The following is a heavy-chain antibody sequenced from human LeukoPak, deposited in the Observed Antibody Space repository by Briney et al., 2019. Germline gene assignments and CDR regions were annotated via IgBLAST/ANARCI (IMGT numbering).Heavy chain of an antibody. D-gene: IGHD2-2*01. CDR2: ISRSSRTI. J-gene: IGHJ4*02. Sequence: GGSLRLSCAASGFTFSTYTMNWVRQAPGKGLEWVSYISRSSRTIYYADSVKGRFTVSRDNAKNSLYLQMNSLRDEDTAVYYCARGGTSNDHWGQGTLVTVSS. CDR3: ARGGTSNDH. CDR1: GFTFSTYT. V-gene: IGHV3-48*02.